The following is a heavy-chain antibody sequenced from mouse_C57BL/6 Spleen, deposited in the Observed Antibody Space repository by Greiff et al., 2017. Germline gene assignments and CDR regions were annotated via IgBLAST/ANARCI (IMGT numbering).Heavy chain of an antibody. V-gene: IGHV1-82*01. CDR3: ARDYGSSYVGYYFDY. D-gene: IGHD1-1*01. CDR2: IYPGDGDT. J-gene: IGHJ2*01. CDR1: GYAFSSSW. Sequence: QVQLQQSGPELVKPGASVKISCKASGYAFSSSWMNWVKQRPGKGLEWIGRIYPGDGDTNYNGKFKGKATLTADKSSSTAYMQLSSLTSEDSAVYFCARDYGSSYVGYYFDYWGQGTTLTVSS.